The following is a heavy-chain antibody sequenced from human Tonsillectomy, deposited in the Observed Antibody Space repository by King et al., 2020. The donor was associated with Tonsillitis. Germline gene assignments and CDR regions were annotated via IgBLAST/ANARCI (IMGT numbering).Heavy chain of an antibody. V-gene: IGHV3-13*05. CDR1: GFTFSRYD. J-gene: IGHJ4*02. CDR2: INTAGDP. CDR3: ERGRFGAFDY. Sequence: VQLVESGGGLVQPGGSLRLVCAASGFTFSRYDMHWVRQATGEGLEWVSTINTAGDPYYPGSVKGRFTISRENAKNSLYLQMNSLRAGDTAVYYCERGRFGAFDYWGQGTLVTVSS. D-gene: IGHD3-10*01.